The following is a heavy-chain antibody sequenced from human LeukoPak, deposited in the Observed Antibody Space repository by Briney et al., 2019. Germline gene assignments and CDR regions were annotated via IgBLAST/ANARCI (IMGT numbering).Heavy chain of an antibody. CDR1: GFSVSSSY. Sequence: GGSLRLSCAASGFSVSSSYMSWVRQAPGKGLEWVSVIDTDGNTHSAVSVKGRFTSSKDNSKNTLYLQMNSLRAEDTAVYYCARRWYAMDVWGQGTTVTVSS. CDR3: ARRWYAMDV. V-gene: IGHV3-66*04. D-gene: IGHD6-13*01. J-gene: IGHJ6*02. CDR2: IDTDGNT.